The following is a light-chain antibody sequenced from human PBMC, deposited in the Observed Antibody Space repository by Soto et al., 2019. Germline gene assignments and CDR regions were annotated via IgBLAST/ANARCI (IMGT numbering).Light chain of an antibody. Sequence: QSALTQPASVSGSPGQSITISCTGTSSDVGGYNYVSWYQQHPGKAPKVMIYDVSNRPSGVSNRFSGSKSGNTASLTISWLQAEDEADYYCSSFTSSTTYVFGTWTKVTVL. V-gene: IGLV2-14*01. J-gene: IGLJ1*01. CDR3: SSFTSSTTYV. CDR1: SSDVGGYNY. CDR2: DVS.